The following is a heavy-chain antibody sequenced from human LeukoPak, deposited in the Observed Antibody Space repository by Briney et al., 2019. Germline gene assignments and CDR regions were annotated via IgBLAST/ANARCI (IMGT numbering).Heavy chain of an antibody. V-gene: IGHV4-59*01. CDR1: VDSMRSYY. CDR2: IYYSGST. Sequence: PSETLSLTCTVSVDSMRSYYWSWIRQSPGKGLEWIGYIYYSGSTNYNPSLKSRVTISVDTSKNQFSLKLISVTAADTAVYYCATSDSSGYYFDYWGQGTLVTVSS. CDR3: ATSDSSGYYFDY. D-gene: IGHD3-22*01. J-gene: IGHJ4*02.